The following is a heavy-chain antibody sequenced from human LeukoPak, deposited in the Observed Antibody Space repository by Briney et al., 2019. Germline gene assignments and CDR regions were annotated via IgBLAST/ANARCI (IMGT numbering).Heavy chain of an antibody. J-gene: IGHJ4*02. D-gene: IGHD5-24*01. CDR1: GYTFTSYD. CDR3: ARVPRVWLQGLYYFDY. V-gene: IGHV1-8*01. CDR2: MNPNSGHT. Sequence: ASVKVSCKASGYTFTSYDINWVRQATGQGLEWMGWMNPNSGHTGYAVKFRGRVTMTRNTSISTAYMELNSLRSEDTAVYYCARVPRVWLQGLYYFDYWGQGTLVTVSS.